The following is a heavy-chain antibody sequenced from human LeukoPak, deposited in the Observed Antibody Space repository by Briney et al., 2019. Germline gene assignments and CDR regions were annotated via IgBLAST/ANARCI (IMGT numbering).Heavy chain of an antibody. CDR3: ARVLPGYFDY. J-gene: IGHJ4*02. Sequence: GGSLRLSCAASGFTFSSYTMNWVRQAPGKGLEWVSSITRSSIYIYYADSVKGRFTISRDNAKTSLYLQMNSLRAEDTAVYYCARVLPGYFDYWGQGALVIVSS. CDR2: ITRSSIYI. V-gene: IGHV3-21*01. CDR1: GFTFSSYT.